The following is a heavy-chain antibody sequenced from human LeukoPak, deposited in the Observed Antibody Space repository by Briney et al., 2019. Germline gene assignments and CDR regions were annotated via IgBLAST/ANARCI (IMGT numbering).Heavy chain of an antibody. D-gene: IGHD3-10*01. V-gene: IGHV4-30-4*01. CDR2: IYYSGST. J-gene: IGHJ3*02. Sequence: SQTLSLTCTVSGGSISSGDYYWNWIRQPPGKGLEWIGYIYYSGSTNYNPSLKSRVTISVDTSKNQFPLKLSSVTAADTAVYYCARHVKSRWFGEGILHAFDIWGQGTMVTVSS. CDR3: ARHVKSRWFGEGILHAFDI. CDR1: GGSISSGDYY.